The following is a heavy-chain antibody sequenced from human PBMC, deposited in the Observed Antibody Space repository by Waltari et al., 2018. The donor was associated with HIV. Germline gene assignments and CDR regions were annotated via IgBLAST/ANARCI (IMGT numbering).Heavy chain of an antibody. CDR2: INHSGST. CDR1: GGSFSGYY. J-gene: IGHJ3*02. Sequence: QVQLQQWGAGLLKPSETLSLTCAVYGGSFSGYYWSWIRQPPGKGLEWIGEINHSGSTNYNPSLKSRVTISVDTSKNQFSLKLSSVTAADTAVYYCARGLYYDSSGYYSDAFDIWGQGTMVTVSS. CDR3: ARGLYYDSSGYYSDAFDI. V-gene: IGHV4-34*01. D-gene: IGHD3-22*01.